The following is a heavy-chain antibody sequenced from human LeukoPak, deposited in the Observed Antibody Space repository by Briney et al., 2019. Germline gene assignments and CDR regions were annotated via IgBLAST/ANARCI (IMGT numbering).Heavy chain of an antibody. J-gene: IGHJ4*02. CDR3: AMNWNCDY. V-gene: IGHV3-64D*09. CDR1: GFTFSNYA. CDR2: ITNNGVGT. D-gene: IGHD1-1*01. Sequence: PGGSLRLSCSASGFTFSNYALAWVRQAPGKGLEYVSVITNNGVGTYYADSVKGRFTISRDNSKSTLYLQMSSLRAEDTAMYYCAMNWNCDYWGQGTLVTVSS.